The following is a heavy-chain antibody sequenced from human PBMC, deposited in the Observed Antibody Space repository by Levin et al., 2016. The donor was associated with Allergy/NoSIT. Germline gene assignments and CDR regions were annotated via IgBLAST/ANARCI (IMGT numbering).Heavy chain of an antibody. V-gene: IGHV1-2*02. Sequence: ASVKVSCKSSGYTFSIYYIHWVRQAPGHGLEWMGWISPNNGVTRYAQKFQDRVTMTRDTSMSTSYVELSRLTSDDTAFYYCMRGGPVTPTTKPPPHWGQGTLVTVSS. D-gene: IGHD4-11*01. CDR1: GYTFSIYY. CDR2: ISPNNGVT. J-gene: IGHJ4*02. CDR3: MRGGPVTPTTKPPPH.